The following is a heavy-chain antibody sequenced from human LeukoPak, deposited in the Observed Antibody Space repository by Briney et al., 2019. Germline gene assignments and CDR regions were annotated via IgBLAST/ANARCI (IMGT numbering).Heavy chain of an antibody. CDR2: IYPGDSDT. J-gene: IGHJ1*01. CDR3: ARQSFCSGGSCYSKYFQH. D-gene: IGHD2-15*01. Sequence: GESLKISCKGSGYSFTSYWIGWVRQMPGKGLEWMGIIYPGDSDTRYSPSFRGQVTISANKSISTAYLQWSSLKASDTAMYYCARQSFCSGGSCYSKYFQHWGQGTLVTVSS. CDR1: GYSFTSYW. V-gene: IGHV5-51*01.